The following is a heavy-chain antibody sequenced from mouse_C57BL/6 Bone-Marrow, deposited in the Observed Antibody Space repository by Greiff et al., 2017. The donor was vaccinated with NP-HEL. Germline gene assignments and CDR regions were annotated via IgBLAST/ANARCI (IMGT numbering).Heavy chain of an antibody. J-gene: IGHJ3*01. Sequence: EVQLVESGGGLVKPGGSLQLSCAASGFTFSDYGMHWVRQAPEKGLEWVAYISSGRSTIYYADTVKGRFTITRDKAKNSLFLQMTSLRSEDTAMYYCARDYPAWFAYWGQGTLVTVSA. CDR2: ISSGRSTI. CDR3: ARDYPAWFAY. CDR1: GFTFSDYG. V-gene: IGHV5-17*01. D-gene: IGHD2-4*01.